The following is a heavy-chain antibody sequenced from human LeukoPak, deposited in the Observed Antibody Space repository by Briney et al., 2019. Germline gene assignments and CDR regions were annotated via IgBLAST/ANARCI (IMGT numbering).Heavy chain of an antibody. Sequence: GGSLRLSCAASGFTFNSCAMHWVRQAPGKGLEWVAVVSSDESIKFYADSVKGRFTISRDNSKNTLYLQMNSLRAEDTALYYCAKDVGSRSNIKNWFDPWGQGTLVTVSS. CDR3: AKDVGSRSNIKNWFDP. J-gene: IGHJ5*02. CDR1: GFTFNSCA. D-gene: IGHD6-13*01. V-gene: IGHV3-30*18. CDR2: VSSDESIK.